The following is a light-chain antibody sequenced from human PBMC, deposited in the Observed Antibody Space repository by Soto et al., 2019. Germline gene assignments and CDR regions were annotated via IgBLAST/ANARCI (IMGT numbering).Light chain of an antibody. Sequence: DIQMTQSPSTLSASVGDRVTMTCRASQSISIWLAWYQQKPGKAPKLMIYKASILGSGVPSRFSGSGSGTEFTLTISGLQPEDYALYYCQQYGPSLITLGQGTRLEIK. CDR1: QSISIW. CDR2: KAS. V-gene: IGKV1-5*03. CDR3: QQYGPSLIT. J-gene: IGKJ5*01.